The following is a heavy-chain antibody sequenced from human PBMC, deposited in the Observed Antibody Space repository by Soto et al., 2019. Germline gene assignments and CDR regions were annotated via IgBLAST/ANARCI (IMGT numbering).Heavy chain of an antibody. Sequence: GGSLRLSCTVSGFAFNNYGINWVRQAPGKGLEWVSSISKSDYTYYSDSVKGRFAISRDNAKSSVSLQMNTLRVEDTAVYYCAREDSIIIPAVSDFWGQGTLVTVSS. CDR2: ISKSDYT. CDR1: GFAFNNYG. J-gene: IGHJ4*02. CDR3: AREDSIIIPAVSDF. V-gene: IGHV3-21*01. D-gene: IGHD2-2*01.